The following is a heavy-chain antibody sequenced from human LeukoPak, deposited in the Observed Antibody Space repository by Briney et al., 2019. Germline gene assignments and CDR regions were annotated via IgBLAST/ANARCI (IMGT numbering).Heavy chain of an antibody. Sequence: PSETLSLTCTVSGGSISSGGYYWSWIRQHPGKGLEWIGYIDYSGSTYYNPSLKSRFTISIDTSRNQFSLKLSSVTAAGTAMYYCARDSYSSSIRWFDSWGQGTLVIVSS. D-gene: IGHD6-6*01. CDR1: GGSISSGGYY. V-gene: IGHV4-31*03. CDR3: ARDSYSSSIRWFDS. CDR2: IDYSGST. J-gene: IGHJ5*01.